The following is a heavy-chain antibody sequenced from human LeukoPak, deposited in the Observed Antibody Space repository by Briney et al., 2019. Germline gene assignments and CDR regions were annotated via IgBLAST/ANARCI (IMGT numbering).Heavy chain of an antibody. J-gene: IGHJ4*02. Sequence: PSETLSLTCAVSGYSISSGYYWGWIRQPPGKGVEWIGSIYHSGSTYYNPSLKSRVTISVDTSKNQFSLKLSPVTAADTAVYYCARNPGIAVPDYWGQGTLVTVSS. D-gene: IGHD6-19*01. V-gene: IGHV4-38-2*01. CDR1: GYSISSGYY. CDR2: IYHSGST. CDR3: ARNPGIAVPDY.